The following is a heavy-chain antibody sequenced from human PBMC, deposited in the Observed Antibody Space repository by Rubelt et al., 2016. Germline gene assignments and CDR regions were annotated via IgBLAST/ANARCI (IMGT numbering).Heavy chain of an antibody. Sequence: GGSLRLSCAASGFTFSSYSMNWVRQAPGKGLEWVSYISSSSSTIYYADSVKGRFTISRDNAKNSLYLQMNSLRDEDTAVYYCARDLGSSSWFRPFDYWGQGTLVTVSS. V-gene: IGHV3-48*02. CDR2: ISSSSSTI. CDR3: ARDLGSSSWFRPFDY. J-gene: IGHJ4*02. CDR1: GFTFSSYS. D-gene: IGHD6-13*01.